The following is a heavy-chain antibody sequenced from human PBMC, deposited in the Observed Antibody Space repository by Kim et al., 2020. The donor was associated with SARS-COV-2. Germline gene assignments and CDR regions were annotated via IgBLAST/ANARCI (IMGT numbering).Heavy chain of an antibody. D-gene: IGHD7-27*01. J-gene: IGHJ6*02. CDR2: IWYDGSNK. CDR3: ARDPNWGLYGMDV. V-gene: IGHV3-33*01. Sequence: GGSLRLSCAASGFTFSSYGMHWVRQAPGKGLEWVAVIWYDGSNKYYADSVKGRFTISRDNSKNTLYLQMNSLRAEDTAVYYCARDPNWGLYGMDVWGQGTTVTVSS. CDR1: GFTFSSYG.